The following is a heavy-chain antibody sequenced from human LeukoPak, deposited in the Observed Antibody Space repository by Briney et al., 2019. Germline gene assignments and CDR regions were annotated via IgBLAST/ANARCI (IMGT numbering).Heavy chain of an antibody. CDR2: INSYSGNT. V-gene: IGHV1-18*01. CDR3: ARDIAARFDS. Sequence: GASVKVSCKASGYPFPSYDISWVRQAPGQGLEWMGRINSYSGNTKYVQNLQGRVTMTTDTSTSTTYMELRSLRSDDTAVHYCARDIAARFDSWGQGTLVTVSS. CDR1: GYPFPSYD. D-gene: IGHD6-6*01. J-gene: IGHJ4*02.